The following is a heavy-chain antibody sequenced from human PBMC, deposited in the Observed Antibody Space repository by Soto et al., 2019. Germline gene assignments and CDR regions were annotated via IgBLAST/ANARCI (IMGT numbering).Heavy chain of an antibody. Sequence: KPSETLSLTCAVYGGSFSGYYWSWIRQPPGKGLEWIGEINHSGSTNYNPSLKSRVTISVDTSKNQFSLKLSSVTAADTAVYYCARWVAPAAAGTGGFDYWGQGTLVTVSS. CDR1: GGSFSGYY. D-gene: IGHD6-13*01. CDR3: ARWVAPAAAGTGGFDY. J-gene: IGHJ4*02. V-gene: IGHV4-34*01. CDR2: INHSGST.